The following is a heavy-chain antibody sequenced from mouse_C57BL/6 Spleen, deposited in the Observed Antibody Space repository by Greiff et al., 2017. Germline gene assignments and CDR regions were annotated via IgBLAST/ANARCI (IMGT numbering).Heavy chain of an antibody. V-gene: IGHV1-26*01. D-gene: IGHD2-1*01. CDR1: GYTFTDYY. J-gene: IGHJ3*01. CDR2: INPNNGGT. CDR3: AREGGNYVFAY. Sequence: EVQLQQSGPELVKPGASVKISCKASGYTFTDYYMNWVKQSHGKSLEWIGDINPNNGGTSYNQKFKGKATLTVDKSSSTAYMELRSLTSEDSAVYYCAREGGNYVFAYWGQGTLVTVSA.